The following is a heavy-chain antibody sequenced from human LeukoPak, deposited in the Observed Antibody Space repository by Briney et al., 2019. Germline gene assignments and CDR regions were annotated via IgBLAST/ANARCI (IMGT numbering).Heavy chain of an antibody. D-gene: IGHD6-19*01. CDR3: AKDRGSAWYGPNFFDY. CDR2: ISDGGGRT. J-gene: IGHJ4*02. V-gene: IGHV3-23*01. Sequence: GGSLRLSCAASGFTFSNYAINWVRQAPGKGLEWVSVISDGGGRTYYADSVKGRFTISRDNSKNTLYLQMDSLRADDTAVYYRAKDRGSAWYGPNFFDYWGQGTLVTVSS. CDR1: GFTFSNYA.